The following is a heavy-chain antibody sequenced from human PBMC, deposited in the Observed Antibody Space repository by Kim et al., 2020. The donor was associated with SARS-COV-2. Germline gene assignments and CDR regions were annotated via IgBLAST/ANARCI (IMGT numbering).Heavy chain of an antibody. Sequence: PSLKRRVTISVDTSKNQFSLKLSSVTAADTAVYYCARDSAGWDYYYGMDVWGQGTTVTVSS. V-gene: IGHV4-31*02. D-gene: IGHD3-9*01. CDR3: ARDSAGWDYYYGMDV. J-gene: IGHJ6*02.